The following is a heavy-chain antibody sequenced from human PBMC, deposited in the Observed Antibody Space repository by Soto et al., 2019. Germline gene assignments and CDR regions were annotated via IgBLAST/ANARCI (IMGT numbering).Heavy chain of an antibody. CDR2: ISAYNGNT. CDR3: ARAALGGAVDATVY. D-gene: IGHD6-19*01. J-gene: IGHJ4*02. Sequence: QVQLVQSGAEVKKPGSSVKVSCKASGYTFTSYGFNWVRQAPGQGLEWMGWISAYNGNTNYAQKLQGRVTMTTDTSTSTGYMELRSLRSNDTAVYYCARAALGGAVDATVYWGQGTLVTVSS. V-gene: IGHV1-18*01. CDR1: GYTFTSYG.